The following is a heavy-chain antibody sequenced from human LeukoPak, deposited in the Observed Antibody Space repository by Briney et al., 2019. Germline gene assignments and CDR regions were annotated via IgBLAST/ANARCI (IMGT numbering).Heavy chain of an antibody. CDR2: FDPEDGET. CDR3: ATLVSGSGWYVWFDP. V-gene: IGHV1-24*01. CDR1: GYTLTELS. Sequence: ASVKVSCKVSGYTLTELSMHWVRQAPGKGLGWMGGFDPEDGETIYAQKFQGRVTMTEDTSTDTAYMELSSLRSEDTAVYYCATLVSGSGWYVWFDPWGQGTLVTVPS. D-gene: IGHD6-19*01. J-gene: IGHJ5*02.